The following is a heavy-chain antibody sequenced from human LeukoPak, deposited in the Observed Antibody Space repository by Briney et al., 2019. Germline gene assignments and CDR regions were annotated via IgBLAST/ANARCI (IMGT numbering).Heavy chain of an antibody. V-gene: IGHV1-2*02. D-gene: IGHD3-22*01. J-gene: IGHJ4*02. CDR3: ARDTIYDSSGYYYFDY. CDR2: INPNSGGT. CDR1: GYTFTGYY. Sequence: ASVKVSCKASGYTFTGYYIHWVRQAPGQGLEWMGWINPNSGGTNYAQKFQGRVTMTRDTSINTAYMELSTLKSDDTALYFCARDTIYDSSGYYYFDYWGQGTLVTVSS.